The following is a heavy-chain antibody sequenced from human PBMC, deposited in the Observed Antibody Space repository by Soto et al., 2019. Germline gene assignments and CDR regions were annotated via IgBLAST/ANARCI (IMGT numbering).Heavy chain of an antibody. V-gene: IGHV1-69*13. CDR2: IIPIFGAA. CDR3: ARYDSSGYPT. J-gene: IGHJ5*02. Sequence: GASVKVSCKASGGTFSSYAISWVRQAPGQGLEWMGGIIPIFGAANYAQEFQGRVTITADESTSTAYMELSSLRSEDTAVYYCARYDSSGYPTWGQGTRVTVSS. D-gene: IGHD3-22*01. CDR1: GGTFSSYA.